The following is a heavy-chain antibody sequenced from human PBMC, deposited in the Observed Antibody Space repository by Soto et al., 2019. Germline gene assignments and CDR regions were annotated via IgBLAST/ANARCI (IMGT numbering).Heavy chain of an antibody. CDR3: ARQRDCSGGSCYYYGMDV. Sequence: GASLKISCEGSGYSFTSYWIGWVRQMPGKGLEWMGIIYPGDSDTRYSPSFQGQVTISADKSISTAYLQWSSLKASDTAMYYCARQRDCSGGSCYYYGMDVWGQGTTVTVSS. CDR2: IYPGDSDT. D-gene: IGHD2-15*01. J-gene: IGHJ6*02. CDR1: GYSFTSYW. V-gene: IGHV5-51*01.